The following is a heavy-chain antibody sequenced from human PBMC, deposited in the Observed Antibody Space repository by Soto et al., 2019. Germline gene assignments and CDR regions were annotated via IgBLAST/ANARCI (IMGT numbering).Heavy chain of an antibody. V-gene: IGHV4-30-2*01. D-gene: IGHD2-15*01. J-gene: IGHJ5*02. Sequence: NPSETLSLTCAVSGGSISSGGYSWSWIRQPPGKGLEWIGYIYHSGSTYYNPSLKSRVTISVDRSKNQFSLKLSSVTAADTAVYYCARELYCSGGSCRWFDPWGQGTLVTVSS. CDR2: IYHSGST. CDR1: GGSISSGGYS. CDR3: ARELYCSGGSCRWFDP.